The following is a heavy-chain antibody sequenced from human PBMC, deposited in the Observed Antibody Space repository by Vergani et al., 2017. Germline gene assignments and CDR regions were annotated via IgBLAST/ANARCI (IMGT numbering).Heavy chain of an antibody. CDR2: IIPIFGTA. V-gene: IGHV1-69*06. J-gene: IGHJ6*03. Sequence: QVQLVQSGAEVKKPGSSVKVSCKASGGTFSSYAISWVRQAPGQGLEWMGGIIPIFGTANYAQKFQGRVTITADKSTSTAYMELSSLRSEDTAVYYCAGGDRYSSGWYDADYYDYYYYYMDVWGKGTTVTVSS. D-gene: IGHD6-13*01. CDR1: GGTFSSYA. CDR3: AGGDRYSSGWYDADYYDYYYYYMDV.